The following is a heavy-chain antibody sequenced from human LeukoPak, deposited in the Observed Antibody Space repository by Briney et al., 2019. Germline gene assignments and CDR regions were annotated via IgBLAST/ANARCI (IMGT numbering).Heavy chain of an antibody. CDR3: ARAPRYSNYDAYYYYGMDV. V-gene: IGHV1-69*13. CDR2: IIPIFGTA. J-gene: IGHJ6*02. CDR1: GGTFSSYA. D-gene: IGHD4-11*01. Sequence: GASVEVSCKASGGTFSSYAISWVRQAPGQGLEWMGGIIPIFGTANYAQKFQGRVTITADESTSTAYMELSSLRSEGTAVYYCARAPRYSNYDAYYYYGMDVWGQGTTVTVSS.